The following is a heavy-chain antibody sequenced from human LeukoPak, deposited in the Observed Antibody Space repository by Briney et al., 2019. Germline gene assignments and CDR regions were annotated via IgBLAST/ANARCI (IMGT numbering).Heavy chain of an antibody. CDR1: GFSLSNARMG. V-gene: IGHV2-26*01. J-gene: IGHJ3*02. CDR3: ARIHNFYDEYGPYAYDI. CDR2: IFSNDEE. D-gene: IGHD3-22*01. Sequence: SGPTLVNPTETLTLTCTVSGFSLSNARMGVSWIRQPPGKALEWLAHIFSNDEESYSTSLKSRLTISKDTSKSQVVLTMTNMDPVDTATYSCARIHNFYDEYGPYAYDIWGQGTLVTVSS.